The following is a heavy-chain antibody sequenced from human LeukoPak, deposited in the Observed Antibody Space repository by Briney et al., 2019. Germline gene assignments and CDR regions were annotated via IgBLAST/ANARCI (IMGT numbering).Heavy chain of an antibody. CDR3: AKDPYTISAPPFDY. V-gene: IGHV3-23*01. CDR1: GSTFNSHA. J-gene: IGHJ4*02. Sequence: RGSLRLSCTASGSTFNSHAMTWVRQVPGKGLEWVSSISDSGETTHYSDSVKGRFTISRDNSKSTLYLQMNSLTAEDTAVYYCAKDPYTISAPPFDYWGQGTLVTVSS. CDR2: ISDSGETT. D-gene: IGHD3-3*01.